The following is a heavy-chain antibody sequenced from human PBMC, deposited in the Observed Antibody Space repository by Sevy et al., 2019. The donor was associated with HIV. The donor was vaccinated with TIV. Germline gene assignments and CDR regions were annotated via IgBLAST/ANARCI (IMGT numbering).Heavy chain of an antibody. D-gene: IGHD6-13*01. Sequence: GGSLRLSCAVSGFIFKNYGMHWVRQAPGKGLEWVALISNDGSDKSYADSVKGRLTISRDNSMDTLYLQMNSLRPEDTAVYYCANSRGRFDGSSWLYYDYSLDVWGQGTTVTVSS. CDR2: ISNDGSDK. CDR3: ANSRGRFDGSSWLYYDYSLDV. J-gene: IGHJ6*02. V-gene: IGHV3-30*18. CDR1: GFIFKNYG.